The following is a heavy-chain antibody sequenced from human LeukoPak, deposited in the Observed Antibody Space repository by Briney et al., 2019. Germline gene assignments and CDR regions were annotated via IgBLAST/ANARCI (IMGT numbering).Heavy chain of an antibody. Sequence: SETLSLTCGVFGGSFSGYYWTWLRQPPGKGLEWIGQINHRGSSHYNPSLRSRVTISVDTSKTQFSLKLTSVTAADTAVYYCARDKFCSDTGSCNIGLFDFLGQGALVTVSS. CDR3: ARDKFCSDTGSCNIGLFDF. CDR1: GGSFSGYY. V-gene: IGHV4-34*01. J-gene: IGHJ4*02. CDR2: INHRGSS. D-gene: IGHD2-15*01.